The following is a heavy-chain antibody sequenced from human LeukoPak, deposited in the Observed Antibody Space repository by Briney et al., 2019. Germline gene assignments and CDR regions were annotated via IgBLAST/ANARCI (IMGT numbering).Heavy chain of an antibody. Sequence: PSQTLSLTCSVSGGSINSGGYYWSWIRQHPGKGLEWIGYIYYSGSTYYNPSLKSRVSILVDTSKNQFSLKLSSVTAADTAVYYCARRDYYDSSGYRFDYWGQGTLVTVSS. J-gene: IGHJ4*02. CDR2: IYYSGST. CDR3: ARRDYYDSSGYRFDY. D-gene: IGHD3-22*01. CDR1: GGSINSGGYY. V-gene: IGHV4-31*03.